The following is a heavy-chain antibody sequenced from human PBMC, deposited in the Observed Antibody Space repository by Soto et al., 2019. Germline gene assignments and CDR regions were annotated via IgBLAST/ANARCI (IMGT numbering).Heavy chain of an antibody. D-gene: IGHD2-15*01. Sequence: QVQLVESGGGVVQPGRSLRLSCAASGFTFSSYGMHWVRQAPGKGLEWVAVIWYDGSNKYYADSVKGRFTIPRDNSKNTLYLQMNSLTAADTAVYYCARTASAAPYYFDYWGQGTLVTVSS. CDR3: ARTASAAPYYFDY. CDR1: GFTFSSYG. CDR2: IWYDGSNK. J-gene: IGHJ4*02. V-gene: IGHV3-33*01.